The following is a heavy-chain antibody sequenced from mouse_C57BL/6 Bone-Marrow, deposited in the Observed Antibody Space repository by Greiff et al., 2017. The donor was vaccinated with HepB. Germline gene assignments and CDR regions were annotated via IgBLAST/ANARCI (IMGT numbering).Heavy chain of an antibody. CDR3: ARRGLYGSSYDFDD. CDR1: GYSITSGYY. CDR2: ISYDGSN. J-gene: IGHJ2*01. V-gene: IGHV3-6*01. D-gene: IGHD1-1*01. Sequence: EVQLQQSGPGLVKPSQSLSLTCSVTGYSITSGYYWNWIRQFPGNKLEWMGYISYDGSNNYNPSLKNRISITRDTSKNQFFLKLNSVTTEDTATYYCARRGLYGSSYDFDDWGQGTTLTVSS.